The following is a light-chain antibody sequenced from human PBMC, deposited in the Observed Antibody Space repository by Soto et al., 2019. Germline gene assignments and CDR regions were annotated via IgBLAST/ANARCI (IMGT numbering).Light chain of an antibody. Sequence: DIQMTQSPSSLSASVGDRVTITCRASQGISNYLAWYQQKPGKVPKLLIYAASTLQSGVPSRFSGSGFGTDFTLTINSLQPEDVATYYCQKYNTAPMTFGGGSKVDIK. CDR2: AAS. CDR3: QKYNTAPMT. J-gene: IGKJ4*01. V-gene: IGKV1-27*01. CDR1: QGISNY.